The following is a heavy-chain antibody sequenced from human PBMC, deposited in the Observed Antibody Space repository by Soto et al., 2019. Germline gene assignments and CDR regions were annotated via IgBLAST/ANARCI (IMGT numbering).Heavy chain of an antibody. CDR1: GGSISSSSYY. V-gene: IGHV4-39*01. CDR3: ARVIAAAGTWFDP. Sequence: SETLSLTCTVSGGSISSSSYYWGWIRQPPGKGLEWIGSIYYSGSTYYNPSLKSRVTISGDTSKNQFSLKLSSVTAADTAVYYCARVIAAAGTWFDPWGQGTLVTVSS. CDR2: IYYSGST. D-gene: IGHD6-13*01. J-gene: IGHJ5*02.